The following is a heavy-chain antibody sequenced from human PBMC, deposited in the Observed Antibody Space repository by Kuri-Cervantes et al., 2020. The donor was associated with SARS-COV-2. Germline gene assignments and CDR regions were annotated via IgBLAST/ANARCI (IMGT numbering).Heavy chain of an antibody. D-gene: IGHD5-12*01. CDR2: ISGSGGAT. J-gene: IGHJ4*02. Sequence: GGSLRLSCAASGFTFSSHAMIWVRQAPGKGLEWVSSISGSGGATYYADPAKGRFTISRDNSKNTLSLQMNSLRAEDTAVYYCAKPLGYSGYDPPDYWGQGTLVTVSS. CDR3: AKPLGYSGYDPPDY. CDR1: GFTFSSHA. V-gene: IGHV3-23*01.